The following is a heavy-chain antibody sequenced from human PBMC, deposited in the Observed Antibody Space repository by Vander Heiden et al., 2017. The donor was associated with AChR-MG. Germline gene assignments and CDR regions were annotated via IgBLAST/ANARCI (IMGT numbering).Heavy chain of an antibody. Sequence: QVQLVQSGAEVKKPGSSVKVSCKASAGTFSSYATSWVRQAPGQGLEWRGGIIPIFVTANYAQKFQGRVTITADESTSTAYMELSSLRSEDTAVYYCARGDIVVVPAAMYYYYYGMDVWGQGTTVTVSS. D-gene: IGHD2-2*01. CDR1: AGTFSSYA. J-gene: IGHJ6*02. V-gene: IGHV1-69*01. CDR3: ARGDIVVVPAAMYYYYYGMDV. CDR2: IIPIFVTA.